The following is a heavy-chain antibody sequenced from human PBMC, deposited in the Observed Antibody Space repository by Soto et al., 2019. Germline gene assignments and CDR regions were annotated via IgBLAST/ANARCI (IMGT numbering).Heavy chain of an antibody. D-gene: IGHD2-2*02. CDR1: GGSISSGDYY. V-gene: IGHV4-30-4*01. J-gene: IGHJ6*02. CDR3: ARDPIPDYSYYGMDV. Sequence: KTSETLSLTCTVSGGSISSGDYYWSWIRQPPGKGLEWIGYIYYSGSTYYNPSLKSRVTISVDTSKNQFSLKLSSVTAADTAVYYCARDPIPDYSYYGMDVWGQGTTVTVSS. CDR2: IYYSGST.